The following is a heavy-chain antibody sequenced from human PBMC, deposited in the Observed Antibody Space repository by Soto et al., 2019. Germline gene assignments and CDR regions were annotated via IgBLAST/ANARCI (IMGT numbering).Heavy chain of an antibody. Sequence: QVQLVQSGAEVKKPGASVKVSCKASGYTFTSYGISWVRQAPGQGLEWMGWISAYNGNTNYAQKLQGRVTMTTDTSTSTAYMELRSPRSDDTAVYYCARGGFLEWLSYTYYYYGMDVWGQGTTVTVSS. D-gene: IGHD3-3*01. CDR3: ARGGFLEWLSYTYYYYGMDV. CDR1: GYTFTSYG. J-gene: IGHJ6*02. CDR2: ISAYNGNT. V-gene: IGHV1-18*01.